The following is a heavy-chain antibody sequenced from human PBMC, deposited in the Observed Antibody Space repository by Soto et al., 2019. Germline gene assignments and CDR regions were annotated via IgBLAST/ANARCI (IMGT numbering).Heavy chain of an antibody. V-gene: IGHV4-59*01. CDR3: ARGTYSSSSHWFDP. Sequence: QVQLQESGPGLVKPSETLSLTCTVSGGSISSYYWSWIRQPPGKGLEWIGYIYYSGSTNYNPSLMSRVTLSVDTSKNQFSLKLISVTAADTAVYYCARGTYSSSSHWFDPWGQGTLVTVSS. J-gene: IGHJ5*02. CDR2: IYYSGST. CDR1: GGSISSYY. D-gene: IGHD6-6*01.